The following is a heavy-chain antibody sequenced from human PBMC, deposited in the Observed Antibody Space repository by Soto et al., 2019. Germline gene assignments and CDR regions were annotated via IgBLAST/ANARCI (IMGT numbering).Heavy chain of an antibody. CDR3: AKERVRDFDG. Sequence: VQLVESGGGLVRPGGSLRLSCAASGFTFDDHAMHWVRQAPGKGLEWISAITWNSVGLDYADSVKGRFTISRDNAKNSLYLQMNSLRPEDTALYYCAKERVRDFDGWGQGTLVTVSS. D-gene: IGHD3-9*01. V-gene: IGHV3-9*01. CDR2: ITWNSVGL. J-gene: IGHJ4*02. CDR1: GFTFDDHA.